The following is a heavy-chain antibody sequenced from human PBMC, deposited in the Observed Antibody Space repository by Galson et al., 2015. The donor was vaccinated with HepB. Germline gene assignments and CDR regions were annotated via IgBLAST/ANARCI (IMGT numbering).Heavy chain of an antibody. J-gene: IGHJ6*03. D-gene: IGHD2-15*01. V-gene: IGHV1-69*13. Sequence: SVKVSCKASGGTFSSYAISWVRQAPGQGLEWMGGIIPIFGTANYAQKFQGRVTITADESTSTAYMELSSLRSEDTAVYYCASAYCSGGSCLRWGYYYYYMDVWGKGTTVTVSS. CDR1: GGTFSSYA. CDR2: IIPIFGTA. CDR3: ASAYCSGGSCLRWGYYYYYMDV.